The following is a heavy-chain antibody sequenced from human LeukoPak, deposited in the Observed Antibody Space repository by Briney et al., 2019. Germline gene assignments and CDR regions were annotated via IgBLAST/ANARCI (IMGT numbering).Heavy chain of an antibody. J-gene: IGHJ5*02. CDR2: IYHSGST. D-gene: IGHD6-19*01. V-gene: IGHV4-4*02. CDR1: GGSISSSNW. CDR3: AREIDSSGWYVRWFDP. Sequence: SETLSLTCAVSGGSISSSNWWSWVRQPPGKGLERIGEIYHSGSTNYNPSLKSRVTISVDKSKNQFSLKLSSVTAADTAVYYCAREIDSSGWYVRWFDPWGQGTLVTVSS.